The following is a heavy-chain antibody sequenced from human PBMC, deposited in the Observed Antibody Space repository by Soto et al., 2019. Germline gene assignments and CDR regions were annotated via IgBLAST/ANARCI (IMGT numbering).Heavy chain of an antibody. D-gene: IGHD1-26*01. CDR3: AREEWAGTGRVKFDP. CDR2: INAGNGNT. V-gene: IGHV1-3*01. J-gene: IGHJ5*02. Sequence: QVQLVQSGAEVKKPGASVKVSCKASGYTFTSYAMHWVRQAPGQRLEWMGWINAGNGNTKYSQKFQGRVTITRDTSASTAYMELSSLRSEDTAVYYCAREEWAGTGRVKFDPWGQGTLVTVSS. CDR1: GYTFTSYA.